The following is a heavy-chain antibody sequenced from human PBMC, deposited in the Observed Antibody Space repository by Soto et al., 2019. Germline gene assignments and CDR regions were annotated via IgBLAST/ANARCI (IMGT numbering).Heavy chain of an antibody. Sequence: PSETLSLTCAVYGGSFSGYYWSWIRQPPGKGLEWIGEINHSGSTNYNPSLKSRVTISVEPSKNQFSLKLSSVTAAATAVYYCAGGFDPWGQGTLVTVSS. CDR3: AGGFDP. CDR1: GGSFSGYY. V-gene: IGHV4-34*01. J-gene: IGHJ5*02. D-gene: IGHD2-15*01. CDR2: INHSGST.